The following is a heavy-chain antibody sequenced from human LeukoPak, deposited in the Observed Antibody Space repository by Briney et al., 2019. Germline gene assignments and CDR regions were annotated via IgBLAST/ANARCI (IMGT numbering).Heavy chain of an antibody. V-gene: IGHV5-51*01. CDR3: ARHGSGYYYYSSGFDY. J-gene: IGHJ4*02. CDR1: GYSFTSYW. D-gene: IGHD3-22*01. Sequence: GESLKISRKGSGYSFTSYWIGWVRQMPGKGLEWMGIIYPGDSDTRYSPSFQGQVTISADKSISTAYLQWSSLKASDTAMYYCARHGSGYYYYSSGFDYWGQGTLVSISS. CDR2: IYPGDSDT.